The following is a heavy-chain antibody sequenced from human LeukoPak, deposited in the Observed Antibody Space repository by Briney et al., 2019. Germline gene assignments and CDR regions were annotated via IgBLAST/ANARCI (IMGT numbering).Heavy chain of an antibody. V-gene: IGHV1-2*02. CDR2: INPNSGGT. J-gene: IGHJ5*02. D-gene: IGHD6-19*01. CDR3: ARDLESQYSSGWYVAPAFDP. CDR1: GYTFTGYY. Sequence: ASVKVSCKASGYTFTGYYMHWVRQAPGQGLEWVGWINPNSGGTNYAQKFQGRVTMTRDTSISTAYMELSRLRSDDTAVYYCARDLESQYSSGWYVAPAFDPWGQGTLVTVSS.